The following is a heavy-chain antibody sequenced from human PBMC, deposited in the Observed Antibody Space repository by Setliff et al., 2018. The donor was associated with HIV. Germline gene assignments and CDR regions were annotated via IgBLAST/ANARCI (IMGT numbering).Heavy chain of an antibody. CDR1: GHTFTGYY. Sequence: AASVKVSCKASGHTFTGYYMHWVRQAPGQGLEWMGWINPDSGGTNLAQKFLGRVTLTRDTSISTAYMELSRLRSDDTAVYYCARARRDSYDRGRRNHYYIDVWGKGTTVTVSS. J-gene: IGHJ6*03. CDR3: ARARRDSYDRGRRNHYYIDV. V-gene: IGHV1-2*02. D-gene: IGHD3-22*01. CDR2: INPDSGGT.